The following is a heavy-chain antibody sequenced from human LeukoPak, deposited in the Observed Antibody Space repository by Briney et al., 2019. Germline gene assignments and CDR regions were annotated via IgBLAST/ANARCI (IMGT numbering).Heavy chain of an antibody. CDR2: IYYSGST. D-gene: IGHD3-22*01. J-gene: IGHJ4*02. Sequence: SETLSLTCTVSGGSISSYYWNWIRQSPGKGLEWVGYIYYSGSTNYNPSLKSGVTMSVETSKNQFSLKLSSVTAADTALYYCARQYTYYYESSGYGYFDYWGQGTLVTVSS. CDR1: GGSISSYY. CDR3: ARQYTYYYESSGYGYFDY. V-gene: IGHV4-59*08.